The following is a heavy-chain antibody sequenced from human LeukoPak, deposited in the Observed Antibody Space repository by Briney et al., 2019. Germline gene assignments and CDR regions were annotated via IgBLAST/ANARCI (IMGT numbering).Heavy chain of an antibody. CDR1: GFTFSSYW. Sequence: GGSLRLSCAASGFTFSSYWMNWARQALGKGLEWVASINHNGNVNYYVDSVKGRFTISRDNAKNSLYLQMSNLRAEDTAVYFCARGGGLDVWGQGTTVTVSS. D-gene: IGHD3-16*01. V-gene: IGHV3-7*03. CDR3: ARGGGLDV. CDR2: INHNGNVN. J-gene: IGHJ6*02.